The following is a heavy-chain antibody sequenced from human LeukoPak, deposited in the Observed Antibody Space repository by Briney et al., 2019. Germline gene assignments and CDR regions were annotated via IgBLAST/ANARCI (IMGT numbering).Heavy chain of an antibody. CDR2: ISSSSSYI. Sequence: GGSLRLSCAASGFTFSSCSMNWVRQAPGKGLEWVSSISSSSSYIYYADSVKGRFTISRDNAKNSLYLQMNSLRAEDTAVYYCARDGYNRGDAFDIWGQGTMVTVSS. CDR3: ARDGYNRGDAFDI. CDR1: GFTFSSCS. J-gene: IGHJ3*02. V-gene: IGHV3-21*01. D-gene: IGHD5-24*01.